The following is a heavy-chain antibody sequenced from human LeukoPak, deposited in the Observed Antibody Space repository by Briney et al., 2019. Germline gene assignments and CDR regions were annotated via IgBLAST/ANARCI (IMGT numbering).Heavy chain of an antibody. CDR2: INHSGST. J-gene: IGHJ4*02. D-gene: IGHD1-26*01. Sequence: SETLSLTCAVYGGSFSGYYWSWIRQPPGKGLEWIGEINHSGSTNYNPSLKSRVTISVDTSKNQFSLRLSSVTAADTAVYYCARESYLYYFDYWGQGTLVTVSS. CDR3: ARESYLYYFDY. V-gene: IGHV4-34*01. CDR1: GGSFSGYY.